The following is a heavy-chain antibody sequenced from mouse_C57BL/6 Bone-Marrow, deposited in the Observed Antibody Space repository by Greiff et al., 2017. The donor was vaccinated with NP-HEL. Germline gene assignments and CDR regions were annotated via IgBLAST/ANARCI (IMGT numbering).Heavy chain of an antibody. CDR2: ISGGGGNT. J-gene: IGHJ4*01. V-gene: IGHV5-9*01. Sequence: DVMLVESGGGLVKPGGSLTLSCAASGFTFSSYTMSWVRQTPEKRLEWVATISGGGGNTYYPDSVKGRFTISRDNAKNTLYLQMSSLRSEDTALYYCARDYGSSRMDYWGQGTSVTVSS. CDR1: GFTFSSYT. CDR3: ARDYGSSRMDY. D-gene: IGHD1-1*01.